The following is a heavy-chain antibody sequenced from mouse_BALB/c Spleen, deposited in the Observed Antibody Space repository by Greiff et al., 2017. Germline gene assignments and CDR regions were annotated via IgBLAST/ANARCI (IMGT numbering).Heavy chain of an antibody. D-gene: IGHD2-1*01. J-gene: IGHJ4*01. Sequence: QVQLQQPGAELVKPGASVKMSCKASGYTFTSYNMHWVKQTPGQGLEWIGAIYPGNGDTSYNQKFKGKATLTADKSSSTAYMQLSSLTSEDSAVYYCAYGNSYAMDYWGQGTSVTVSS. CDR3: AYGNSYAMDY. V-gene: IGHV1-12*01. CDR2: IYPGNGDT. CDR1: GYTFTSYN.